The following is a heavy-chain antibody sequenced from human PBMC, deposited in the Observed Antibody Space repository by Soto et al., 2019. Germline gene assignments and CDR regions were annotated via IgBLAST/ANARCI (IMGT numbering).Heavy chain of an antibody. V-gene: IGHV4-31*03. J-gene: IGHJ4*02. D-gene: IGHD4-17*01. CDR1: GGSIRRGGYY. CDR3: ATSPEATVTEFAY. CDR2: IYYSGSN. Sequence: QVQLQESGPGLMKPSQTLSLTCTVSGGSIRRGGYYWRGIRQQPGKGREWIVYIYYSGSNYYNPSLKSRLTIAVLTSKNHFSLKQSSVTAADTAVYYWATSPEATVTEFAYWGQGTLVTVSS.